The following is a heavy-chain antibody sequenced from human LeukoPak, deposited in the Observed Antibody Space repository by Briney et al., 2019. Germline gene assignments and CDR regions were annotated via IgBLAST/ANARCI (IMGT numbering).Heavy chain of an antibody. CDR1: GHTFTSYG. V-gene: IGHV1-18*01. Sequence: ASVKVSCKASGHTFTSYGISWVRQAPGQGLEWMGWISAYNGNTNYAQKLQGRVTMTTDTSTSTAYMELRSLRSDDTAVYYCARDYQGYYYGSGSYYNPNRYGMDVWGQGTTVTVSS. D-gene: IGHD3-10*01. CDR2: ISAYNGNT. J-gene: IGHJ6*02. CDR3: ARDYQGYYYGSGSYYNPNRYGMDV.